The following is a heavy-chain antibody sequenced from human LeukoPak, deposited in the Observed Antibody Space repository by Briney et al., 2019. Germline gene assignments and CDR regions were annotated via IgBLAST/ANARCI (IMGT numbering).Heavy chain of an antibody. CDR3: AKAWRAYGDYHTFDI. J-gene: IGHJ3*02. CDR2: ILYDGSNK. V-gene: IGHV3-30*18. Sequence: TGGSLRLSCAASGFDFHNYVIHWVRQAPGKGLEWVAVILYDGSNKYNADSVKGRFTISRDTSKNTLYLQMSSLRPEDTAVYYCAKAWRAYGDYHTFDIWGQGTMVTVSS. D-gene: IGHD4-17*01. CDR1: GFDFHNYV.